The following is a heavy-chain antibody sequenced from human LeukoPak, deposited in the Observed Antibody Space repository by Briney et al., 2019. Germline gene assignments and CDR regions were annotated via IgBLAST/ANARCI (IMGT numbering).Heavy chain of an antibody. Sequence: HTGGSLRLSCAASGIIFSNYWMHWVRQAPGKGLVWVSRINRDGSSTSYADSVKGRSTISRDNAKNTLYLQMNSLRAEDTAVYYCARGGGYSYGSFDYWGQGTLVTVSS. V-gene: IGHV3-74*01. J-gene: IGHJ4*02. D-gene: IGHD5-18*01. CDR1: GIIFSNYW. CDR3: ARGGGYSYGSFDY. CDR2: INRDGSST.